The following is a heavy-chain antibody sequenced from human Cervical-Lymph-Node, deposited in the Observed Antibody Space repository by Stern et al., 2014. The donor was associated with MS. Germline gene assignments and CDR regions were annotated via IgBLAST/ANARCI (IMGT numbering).Heavy chain of an antibody. D-gene: IGHD6-19*01. Sequence: EVQLLESGGGLVQPGRSLRLSCAASGFTFDDYAMHWVRQAPGKGLEWVSGISWNSGSIGYADSVKGRFTISRDNAKNSLYLQMNSLRAEDTALYYCAKGSGWLFDYWGQGTLVTVSS. CDR3: AKGSGWLFDY. CDR1: GFTFDDYA. V-gene: IGHV3-9*01. CDR2: ISWNSGSI. J-gene: IGHJ4*02.